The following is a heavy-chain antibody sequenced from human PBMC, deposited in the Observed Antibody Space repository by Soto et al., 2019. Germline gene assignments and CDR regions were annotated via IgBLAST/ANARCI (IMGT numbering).Heavy chain of an antibody. CDR3: ARANTLLPPRELLKGGWFDP. Sequence: PSETLSLTCTVSGGSVSSGSYYWSWIRQPPGKGLEWIGYIYYSGSTNYNPSLKSRVTISVDTSKNQFSLKLSSVTAADTAVYYCARANTLLPPRELLKGGWFDPWGQGTLVTVSS. CDR1: GGSVSSGSYY. D-gene: IGHD1-26*01. V-gene: IGHV4-61*01. J-gene: IGHJ5*02. CDR2: IYYSGST.